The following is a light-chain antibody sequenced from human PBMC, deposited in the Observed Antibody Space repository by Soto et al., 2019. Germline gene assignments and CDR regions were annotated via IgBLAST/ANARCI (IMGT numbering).Light chain of an antibody. CDR2: GAS. CDR3: QQRSKWPQT. CDR1: LSVTSNS. J-gene: IGKJ5*01. Sequence: ITLTQVPGTLCAAPMERTTVSCGGSLSVTSNSLAWYQQRPGQAPWLLIYGASRRATGIPDRFSGSGSCTDFTLAVSRLGPEDFAVYFLQQRSKWPQTFSQGTRLEIK. V-gene: IGKV3D-20*02.